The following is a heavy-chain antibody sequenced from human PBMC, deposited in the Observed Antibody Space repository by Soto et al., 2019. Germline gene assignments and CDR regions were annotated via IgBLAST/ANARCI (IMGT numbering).Heavy chain of an antibody. D-gene: IGHD6-19*01. Sequence: ASVKVSCKASGYTFTSYDINGVRQATGQGLECMGWMNPNSSNTGYAQKFQGRVTMTRNTFISTADMELSSLRSEDTAVYYCARSGWLALAGWLDYSVQRTLFTVAS. CDR2: MNPNSSNT. J-gene: IGHJ4*02. CDR3: ARSGWLALAGWLDY. V-gene: IGHV1-8*01. CDR1: GYTFTSYD.